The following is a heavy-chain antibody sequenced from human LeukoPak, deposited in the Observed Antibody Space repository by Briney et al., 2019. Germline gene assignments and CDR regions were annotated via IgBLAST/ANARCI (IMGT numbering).Heavy chain of an antibody. V-gene: IGHV7-4-1*02. J-gene: IGHJ4*02. CDR3: ARAYQPLGGLSLPDY. Sequence: ASVKVSCKASGYTFTGYYMHWVRQAPGQGLEWMGWVNTNTGNPTYAQGFTGRFVFSLDTSVSTAYLQITSLKAEDTAMYYCARAYQPLGGLSLPDYWGQGTLVTVSS. CDR2: VNTNTGNP. CDR1: GYTFTGYY. D-gene: IGHD3-16*02.